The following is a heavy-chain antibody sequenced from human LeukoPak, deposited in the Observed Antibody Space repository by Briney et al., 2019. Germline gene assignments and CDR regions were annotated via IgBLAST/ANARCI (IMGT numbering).Heavy chain of an antibody. V-gene: IGHV7-4-1*02. Sequence: ASVKVSCKASGYTFTNYAINWVRQASGQGLEWMGWINTNTGNPTYAQGFTGRFVFSVDTSVSTAYLQISSLKAEDTAVYYCARAIRADDYYFDSWGQGTLVTVSS. J-gene: IGHJ4*02. CDR2: INTNTGNP. CDR3: ARAIRADDYYFDS. D-gene: IGHD3-16*01. CDR1: GYTFTNYA.